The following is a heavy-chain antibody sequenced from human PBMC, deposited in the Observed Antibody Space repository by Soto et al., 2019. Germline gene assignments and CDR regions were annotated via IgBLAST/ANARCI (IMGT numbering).Heavy chain of an antibody. D-gene: IGHD5-18*01. CDR3: AKVTRDTARDDYYYYYMDV. J-gene: IGHJ6*03. CDR2: ISGSGGST. Sequence: GESLKISCAASGFTFSSYAMSWVRQAPGKGLEWVSAISGSGGSTYYADSVKGRFTISRDNSKNTLYLQMNSLRAEDTAVYYCAKVTRDTARDDYYYYYMDVWGKGTTVTVSS. CDR1: GFTFSSYA. V-gene: IGHV3-23*01.